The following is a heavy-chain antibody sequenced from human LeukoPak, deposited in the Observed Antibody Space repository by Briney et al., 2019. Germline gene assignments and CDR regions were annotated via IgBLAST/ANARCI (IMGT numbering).Heavy chain of an antibody. J-gene: IGHJ3*02. CDR3: TTSLSQQLVLWGYFAFDI. V-gene: IGHV3-15*01. CDR2: IKSKTDGGTT. Sequence: PGGSLRLSCAASGFTFSNAWMSWVRQAPGKGLEWVGRIKSKTDGGTTDYAAPVKGRFTISRDDSKNTLCLQMNSLKTEDTAVYYCTTSLSQQLVLWGYFAFDIWGQGTMVTVSS. CDR1: GFTFSNAW. D-gene: IGHD6-13*01.